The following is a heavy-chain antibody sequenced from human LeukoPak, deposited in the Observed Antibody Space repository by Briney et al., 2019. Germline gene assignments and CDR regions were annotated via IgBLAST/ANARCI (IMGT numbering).Heavy chain of an antibody. V-gene: IGHV4-59*11. CDR1: GGSISSHY. CDR3: ARAHNGNYFDY. J-gene: IGHJ4*02. D-gene: IGHD1-14*01. Sequence: SETLSLTCTVSGGSISSHYWSWIRQPPGKGLEWIGYIYYSGSTNYNPSLKSRVTISVDTSKSQFSLKLSSVTAADTAVYYCARAHNGNYFDYWGQGTLVTVSS. CDR2: IYYSGST.